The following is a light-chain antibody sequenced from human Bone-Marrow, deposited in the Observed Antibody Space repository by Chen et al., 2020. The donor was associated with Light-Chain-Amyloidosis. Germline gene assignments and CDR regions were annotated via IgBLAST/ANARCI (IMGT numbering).Light chain of an antibody. V-gene: IGLV3-21*02. CDR3: QVWDRSSDRPV. CDR1: NIGSTS. CDR2: DDS. Sequence: SYVLTQPSSVSVAPGQTATNACGGNNIGSTSVHWYQQTPGQAPLLVVYDDSDRPSGIPERLSGSNSGNTATLTISRVEAVDEADYYCQVWDRSSDRPVFGGGTKLTVL. J-gene: IGLJ3*02.